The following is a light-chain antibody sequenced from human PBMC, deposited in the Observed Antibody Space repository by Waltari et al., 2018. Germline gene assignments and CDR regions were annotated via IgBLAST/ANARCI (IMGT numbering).Light chain of an antibody. CDR3: QQYDNYWT. J-gene: IGKJ1*01. Sequence: DIQMTQYPSTLSASVGDRVTITCRDSQSITHWLAWYQQKPGKATKLLIYKASNLETGVPSRFSGSGSGTEFTLTISSLQPDDVATYYCQQYDNYWTFGQGTKVEIK. CDR1: QSITHW. CDR2: KAS. V-gene: IGKV1-5*03.